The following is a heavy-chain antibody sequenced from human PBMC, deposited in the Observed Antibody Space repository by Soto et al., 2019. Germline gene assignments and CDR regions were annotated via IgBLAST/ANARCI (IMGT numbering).Heavy chain of an antibody. CDR2: INAGNGNT. Sequence: QVQLVQSGAEVKKPGASVKVSCKASGYTFTSYAMHWVRQAPGHRLEWMGWINAGNGNTKYSQKFQVRVTITRDTSASTAYMELSSLRSEDTAVYYCARDCSRTSCYNAFDIWGQGTMVTVSS. V-gene: IGHV1-3*01. J-gene: IGHJ3*02. CDR3: ARDCSRTSCYNAFDI. CDR1: GYTFTSYA. D-gene: IGHD2-2*02.